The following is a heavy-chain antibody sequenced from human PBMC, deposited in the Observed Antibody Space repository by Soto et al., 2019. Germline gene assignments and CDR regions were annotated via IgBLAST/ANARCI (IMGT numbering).Heavy chain of an antibody. Sequence: ASVKVSCKASGYTFTGYYMHWVRQAPGQGLEWMGWINPNSGGTNYAQKFQGWVTMTRDTSISTAYMELSRLRSDDTAVYYCARAAAGSSNWFDLWGQGNLVTVSS. V-gene: IGHV1-2*04. CDR3: ARAAAGSSNWFDL. J-gene: IGHJ5*02. CDR1: GYTFTGYY. D-gene: IGHD6-13*01. CDR2: INPNSGGT.